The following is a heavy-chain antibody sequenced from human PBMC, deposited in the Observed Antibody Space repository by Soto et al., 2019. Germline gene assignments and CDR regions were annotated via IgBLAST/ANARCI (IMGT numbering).Heavy chain of an antibody. CDR2: INGYNGNT. D-gene: IGHD4-4*01. Sequence: QVQLVQSGAEMRKPGASVKVSCKTSGYTFINYGISWVRQAPGQGLAWMGWINGYNGNTNYAQNFQGRVAMTTDTSTSTVYMELRNLRSDDTAVYYCVRGDSPVQFDYWGQGTLVTVSS. CDR3: VRGDSPVQFDY. V-gene: IGHV1-18*01. CDR1: GYTFINYG. J-gene: IGHJ4*02.